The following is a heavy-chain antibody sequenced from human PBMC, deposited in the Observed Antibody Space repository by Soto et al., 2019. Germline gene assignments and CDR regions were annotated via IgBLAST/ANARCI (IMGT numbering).Heavy chain of an antibody. V-gene: IGHV3-33*01. Sequence: GGSLILSCAASACPFSSYGMHWVRPAPGKGLEWVALIWFDGSDKYYTDSVKGRFTISRDNSKNTLYLQMNSLRAEDTAVYYCARLYCSSSSCYSVGAFDIRGQGTMVTVS. D-gene: IGHD2-2*01. CDR3: ARLYCSSSSCYSVGAFDI. CDR1: ACPFSSYG. CDR2: IWFDGSDK. J-gene: IGHJ3*02.